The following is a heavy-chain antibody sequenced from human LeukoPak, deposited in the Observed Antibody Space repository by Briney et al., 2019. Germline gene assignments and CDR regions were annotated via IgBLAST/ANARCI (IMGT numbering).Heavy chain of an antibody. Sequence: ASVKVSCKASGYTFTSYDINWVRQATGRGLEWMGWMNPNSGNTGYAQKFQGRVTMTRNTSISIAYMELSSLRSEDTAVYYCARESTDSYNWFDPWGQGTLVTVSS. D-gene: IGHD2-2*01. J-gene: IGHJ5*02. CDR3: ARESTDSYNWFDP. CDR2: MNPNSGNT. V-gene: IGHV1-8*01. CDR1: GYTFTSYD.